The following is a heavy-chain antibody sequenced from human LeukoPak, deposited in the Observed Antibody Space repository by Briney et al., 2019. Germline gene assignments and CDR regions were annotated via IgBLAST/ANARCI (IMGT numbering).Heavy chain of an antibody. CDR1: GGSISSYY. V-gene: IGHV4-59*01. D-gene: IGHD5-18*01. CDR2: IYYSGST. J-gene: IGHJ4*02. Sequence: SETLSLTCTVSGGSISSYYWSWIRQPPGKGLEWIGYIYYSGSTNCNPSLKSRVTISVDTSKNQFSLKLSSVTAADTAVYYCARYFGYSYGLPHYYFDYWGQGTLVTVSS. CDR3: ARYFGYSYGLPHYYFDY.